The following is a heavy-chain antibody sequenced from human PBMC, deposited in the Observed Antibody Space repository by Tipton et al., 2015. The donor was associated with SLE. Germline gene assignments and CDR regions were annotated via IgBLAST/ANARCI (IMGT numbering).Heavy chain of an antibody. D-gene: IGHD4-23*01. Sequence: RSLRLSCAASGFTFSSYGMHWVRQAPGKGLEWVAVISYDGSNKYYADSVKGRFTISRDNSKNTLYLQMNSLRAEDTAVYYCAKGLWGDYGGNDDAFDIWGQGTMVTVSS. CDR2: ISYDGSNK. V-gene: IGHV3-30*18. CDR1: GFTFSSYG. J-gene: IGHJ3*02. CDR3: AKGLWGDYGGNDDAFDI.